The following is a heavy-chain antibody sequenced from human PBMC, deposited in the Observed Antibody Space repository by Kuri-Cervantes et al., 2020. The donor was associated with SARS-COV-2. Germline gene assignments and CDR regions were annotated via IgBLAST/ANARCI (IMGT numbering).Heavy chain of an antibody. V-gene: IGHV1-18*01. J-gene: IGHJ6*02. D-gene: IGHD2-2*02. CDR2: ISAYNGNT. CDR1: GYTFTSYG. Sequence: ASVKVSCKASGYTFTSYGISWVRQAPGQGLEWMGWISAYNGNTNYAQKLQGRVTMTTDTSTSTAYMELRSLRSDDTAVYYCVRAIVVVPAAIRSGYDYYYYYGMDVWGQGTTVTVSS. CDR3: VRAIVVVPAAIRSGYDYYYYYGMDV.